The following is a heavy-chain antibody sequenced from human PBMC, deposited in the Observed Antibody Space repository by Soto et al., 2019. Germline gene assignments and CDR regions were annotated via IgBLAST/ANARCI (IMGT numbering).Heavy chain of an antibody. V-gene: IGHV3-13*01. CDR1: GFTLSTYD. CDR2: LSYAGDT. Sequence: HPGGSLRLSCAASGFTLSTYDMHWVRQGTGKGLEWVAALSYAGDTYYPGSVKGRFTVSRESAKNSLYLQMNSLTARDTAVYYCAIGPHSAPGYYYMDVRAKGTTVTGSS. CDR3: AIGPHSAPGYYYMDV. D-gene: IGHD2-15*01. J-gene: IGHJ6*03.